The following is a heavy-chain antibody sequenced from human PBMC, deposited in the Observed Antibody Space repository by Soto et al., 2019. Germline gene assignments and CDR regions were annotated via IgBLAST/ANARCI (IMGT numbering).Heavy chain of an antibody. CDR1: GFSFSSYA. V-gene: IGHV3-30-3*01. CDR3: ARDEGLQFPLDL. J-gene: IGHJ2*01. Sequence: QVQLVESGGGVVQPGRSLRLSCAASGFSFSSYAMHWVRQAPGKGLEWVAVTSYDGSNKYYADSVKGRFTISRDNSKNTLYLQMNSLRAEDTAVYYCARDEGLQFPLDLWGRGTLVTVSS. CDR2: TSYDGSNK.